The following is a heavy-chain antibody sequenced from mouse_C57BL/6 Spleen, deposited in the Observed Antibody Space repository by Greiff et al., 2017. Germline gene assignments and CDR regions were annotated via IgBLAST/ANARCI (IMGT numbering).Heavy chain of an antibody. D-gene: IGHD1-1*01. V-gene: IGHV5-4*03. CDR2: ISDGGSYT. CDR1: GFTFSSYA. Sequence: EVKLMESGGGLVKPGGSLKLSCAASGFTFSSYAMSWVRQTPEKRLEWVATISDGGSYTYYPDNVKGRFTISRDNAKNNLYLQMSHLKSEDTAMYYCARGGECGSSWAMDDWGKGTSVTVSS. J-gene: IGHJ4*01. CDR3: ARGGECGSSWAMDD.